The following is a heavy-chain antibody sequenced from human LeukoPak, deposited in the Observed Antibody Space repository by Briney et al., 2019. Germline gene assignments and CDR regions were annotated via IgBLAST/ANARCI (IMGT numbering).Heavy chain of an antibody. CDR1: GYTFTSYG. V-gene: IGHV1-18*01. J-gene: IGHJ5*02. CDR2: ISAYNGNT. CDR3: ARDGGGLCSSTSCYTNWFDP. Sequence: GASVKVSCKASGYTFTSYGISWVRQAPGQGLEWMGWISAYNGNTNYAQKLQGRVTMTTDTYTSTAYMELRSLRSDDTAVYYCARDGGGLCSSTSCYTNWFDPWGQGTLVTVSS. D-gene: IGHD2-2*02.